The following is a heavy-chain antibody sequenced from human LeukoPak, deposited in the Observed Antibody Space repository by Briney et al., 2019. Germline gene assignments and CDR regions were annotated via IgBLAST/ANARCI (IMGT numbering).Heavy chain of an antibody. D-gene: IGHD3-22*01. CDR2: ISYDGSNK. CDR1: GFTFSSYA. CDR3: TTYRQSVIVVVNDAFDI. V-gene: IGHV3-30-3*01. J-gene: IGHJ3*02. Sequence: PGGSLRLSCAASGFTFSSYAMRWVRQAPGKGLEWVAVISYDGSNKYYADSVKGRFTISRDDSKNTLYLQMNSLKTEDTAVYYCTTYRQSVIVVVNDAFDIWGQGTMVTVSS.